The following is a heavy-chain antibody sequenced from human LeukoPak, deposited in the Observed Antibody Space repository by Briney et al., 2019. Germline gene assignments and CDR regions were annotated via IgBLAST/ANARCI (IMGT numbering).Heavy chain of an antibody. Sequence: SETLSLTCTVSGGSISSYYWSWIRQPPGKGLEWIGYIYYGGSTNYNPSLKSRVTISVDTSKNQFSLKLSSVTAADTAVYYCARGRGYWYFDLWGRGTLVTVSS. V-gene: IGHV4-59*08. CDR2: IYYGGST. CDR1: GGSISSYY. D-gene: IGHD3-10*01. CDR3: ARGRGYWYFDL. J-gene: IGHJ2*01.